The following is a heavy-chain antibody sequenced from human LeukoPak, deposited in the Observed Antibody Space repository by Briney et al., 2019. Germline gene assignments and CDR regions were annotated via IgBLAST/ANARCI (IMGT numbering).Heavy chain of an antibody. CDR2: IYYSGST. D-gene: IGHD1-7*01. CDR3: ARISDELELRTPVDY. Sequence: PSETLSLTCTVSGGSISSYYWSWIRQPPGKGLEWIGYIYYSGSTNYNPSLKSRVTISVDTSKNQFSLKLSSVTAADTAVYYCARISDELELRTPVDYWGQGTLVTVSS. CDR1: GGSISSYY. V-gene: IGHV4-59*01. J-gene: IGHJ4*02.